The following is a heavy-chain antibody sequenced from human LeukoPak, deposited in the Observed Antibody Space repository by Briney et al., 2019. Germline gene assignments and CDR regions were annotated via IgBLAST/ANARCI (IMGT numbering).Heavy chain of an antibody. V-gene: IGHV3-30*18. CDR1: GFTFRSYG. CDR3: ANDRSSGPHYYYGMDV. D-gene: IGHD6-25*01. J-gene: IGHJ6*02. Sequence: GSSLELACAASGFTFRSYGVDWVRQAAGKGLEWVAVISYLGGDQFDADSVEGRFTISRDNSNKRVFLQMNTLGGEDTAVYYCANDRSSGPHYYYGMDVWGRGTTVIVSS. CDR2: ISYLGGDQ.